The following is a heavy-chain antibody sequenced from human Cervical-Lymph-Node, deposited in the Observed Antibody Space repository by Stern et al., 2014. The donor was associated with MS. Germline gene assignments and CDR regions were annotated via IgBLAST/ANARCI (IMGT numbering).Heavy chain of an antibody. CDR1: GGSISNYY. CDR2: IYYSGSP. J-gene: IGHJ4*02. V-gene: IGHV4-59*08. Sequence: QLQLQESGPGLAKPSETLSLTCTVSGGSISNYYWSWIRQPPGKGLEWIGYIYYSGSPNYNPSLQSRVAMSVDQSKDQFSPHLTPVTAADTGVYYCARRGTTGIDYWGQGTLVTVSS. D-gene: IGHD4-17*01. CDR3: ARRGTTGIDY.